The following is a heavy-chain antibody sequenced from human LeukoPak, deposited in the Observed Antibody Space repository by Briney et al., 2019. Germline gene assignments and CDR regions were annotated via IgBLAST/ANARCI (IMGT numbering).Heavy chain of an antibody. V-gene: IGHV3-15*01. D-gene: IGHD1-26*01. CDR2: VKSKTDGGTT. J-gene: IGHJ4*02. Sequence: PGGSLRLSCAASGFTFDNAWVKGLRQAPGKGLEWVGRVKSKTDGGTTDYAAPVKGRFTISRDDSENTLFLQLNSLKTEDTALYYCTTVGTTSPIAEEYFDYWGQGTLVTVSS. CDR3: TTVGTTSPIAEEYFDY. CDR1: GFTFDNAW.